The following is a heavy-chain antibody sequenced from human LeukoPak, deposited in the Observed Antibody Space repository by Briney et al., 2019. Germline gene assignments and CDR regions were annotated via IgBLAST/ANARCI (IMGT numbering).Heavy chain of an antibody. Sequence: GGSLRLSCAASGFTFSSYSMKWVPQAPGKGLEWVSYISSSSSTIYYADSVKGRFTISRDNAKNSLYLQMNSLRAEDTAVYYCARQTTRYKDVWGKGTTVTVSS. CDR2: ISSSSSTI. CDR1: GFTFSSYS. D-gene: IGHD4-17*01. V-gene: IGHV3-48*01. J-gene: IGHJ6*03. CDR3: ARQTTRYKDV.